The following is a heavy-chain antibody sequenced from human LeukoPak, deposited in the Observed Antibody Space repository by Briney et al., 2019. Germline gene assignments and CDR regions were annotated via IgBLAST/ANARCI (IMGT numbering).Heavy chain of an antibody. CDR3: ARESVITIFGVVIFRPLFDY. CDR2: IIPIFGTA. J-gene: IGHJ4*02. D-gene: IGHD3-3*01. CDR1: GGTFSSYA. Sequence: SVKVSCKASGGTFSSYAISWVRQAPGQGLEWMGGIIPIFGTANYAQKFQGRVTITTDESTSTAYMELSSLRSGDTAVYYCARESVITIFGVVIFRPLFDYWGQGTLVTVSS. V-gene: IGHV1-69*05.